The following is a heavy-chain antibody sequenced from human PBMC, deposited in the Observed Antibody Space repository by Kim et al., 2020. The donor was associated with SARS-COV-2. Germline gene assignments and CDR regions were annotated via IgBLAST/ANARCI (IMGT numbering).Heavy chain of an antibody. J-gene: IGHJ5*02. V-gene: IGHV4-39*01. D-gene: IGHD6-13*01. Sequence: SRVTISVDTSKNQFSLKLSSVTAADTAVYYCARHHNGYSSSWYVRGWFDPWGQGTLVTVSS. CDR3: ARHHNGYSSSWYVRGWFDP.